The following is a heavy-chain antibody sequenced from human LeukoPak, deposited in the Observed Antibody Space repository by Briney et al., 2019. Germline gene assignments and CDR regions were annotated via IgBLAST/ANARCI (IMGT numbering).Heavy chain of an antibody. D-gene: IGHD2-15*01. J-gene: IGHJ4*02. Sequence: GGSLRLSCAASGFTFSSYAMSWVRQAPGKGLEGASAISGSGDRSYYADSVKGRFTISRDNSKNTLYLQMNSLRADDTAVYYCAKGLSVASSFFDYWGQGTLVTVSS. V-gene: IGHV3-23*01. CDR2: ISGSGDRS. CDR3: AKGLSVASSFFDY. CDR1: GFTFSSYA.